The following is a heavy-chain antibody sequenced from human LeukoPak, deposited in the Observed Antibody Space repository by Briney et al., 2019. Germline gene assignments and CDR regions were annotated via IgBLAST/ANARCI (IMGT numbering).Heavy chain of an antibody. D-gene: IGHD6-6*01. CDR1: GGSISSYY. CDR2: ICTSGST. J-gene: IGHJ6*03. V-gene: IGHV4-4*09. CDR3: ARLGPSIAARPGYYYYYMDV. Sequence: SETLSLTCTVSGGSISSYYWSWIRQPPGKGLEWIGYICTSGSTNYNPSLKSRVTISVDTSKNQFSLKLSSVTAADTAVYYCARLGPSIAARPGYYYYYMDVWGKGTTVTVSS.